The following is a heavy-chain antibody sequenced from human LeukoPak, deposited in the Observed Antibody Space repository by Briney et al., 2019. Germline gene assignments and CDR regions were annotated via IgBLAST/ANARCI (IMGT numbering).Heavy chain of an antibody. CDR2: ISSSGNTI. V-gene: IGHV3-48*03. Sequence: GGSLRLSCAASGFTFSSYEMNWVRQAPGKGLEWVSYISSSGNTIYYADSVKGRFTISRDNAKNSLFLQMNSLRAEDTALYYCARNRGYSSGSTPWGQGTLVTVSS. D-gene: IGHD5-18*01. CDR1: GFTFSSYE. J-gene: IGHJ5*02. CDR3: ARNRGYSSGSTP.